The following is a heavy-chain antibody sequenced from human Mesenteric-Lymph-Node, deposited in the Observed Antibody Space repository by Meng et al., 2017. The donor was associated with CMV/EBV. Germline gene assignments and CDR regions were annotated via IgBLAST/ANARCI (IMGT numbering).Heavy chain of an antibody. D-gene: IGHD2-2*01. CDR3: ARAQRISYQLLPFDY. CDR2: IYHSGST. Sequence: SGGSSSSSNWWSWVRQPPGKGLEWIGEIYHSGSTNYNPSFKSRVTISVDKSKNQFSLKLSSVTAADTAVYYCARAQRISYQLLPFDYWGQGTLVTVSS. CDR1: GGSSSSSNW. V-gene: IGHV4-4*02. J-gene: IGHJ4*02.